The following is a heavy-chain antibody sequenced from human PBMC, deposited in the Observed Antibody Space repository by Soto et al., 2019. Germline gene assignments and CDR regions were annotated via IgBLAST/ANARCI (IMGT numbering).Heavy chain of an antibody. V-gene: IGHV4-39*01. CDR3: ARHKGGYYSGVDV. CDR2: IYYSGTT. J-gene: IGHJ6*02. Sequence: SETLALTCTVSGGSISSNSYYWAWIRQPPGKGLEWIGNIYYSGTTYYNPSLKSRVTVSVDTSKNQFSLKLSSVTAADTAVYYCARHKGGYYSGVDVWGQGTTVTVSS. CDR1: GGSISSNSYY. D-gene: IGHD3-16*01.